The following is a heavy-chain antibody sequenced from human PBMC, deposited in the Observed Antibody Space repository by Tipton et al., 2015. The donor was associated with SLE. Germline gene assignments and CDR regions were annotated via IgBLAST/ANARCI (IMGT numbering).Heavy chain of an antibody. D-gene: IGHD2-21*01. CDR3: AKGPWYARGVVIAADAFDI. Sequence: GSLRLSCAASGFTFSSYSMNWVRQAPGKGLEWVSSISSSSSYIYYADSVKGRFTISRDNAKNSLYLQMNSLRAEDTALYYCAKGPWYARGVVIAADAFDIWGQGTMVTVSS. CDR1: GFTFSSYS. J-gene: IGHJ3*02. CDR2: ISSSSSYI. V-gene: IGHV3-21*03.